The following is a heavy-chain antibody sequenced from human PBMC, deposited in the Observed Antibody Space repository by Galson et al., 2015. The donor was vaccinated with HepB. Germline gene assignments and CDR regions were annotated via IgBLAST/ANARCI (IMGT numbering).Heavy chain of an antibody. CDR2: INPNSGGT. V-gene: IGHV1-2*02. CDR1: GYTFTDYY. CDR3: ARRYFYGSDRDSDFSPYNWFDS. D-gene: IGHD3-10*01. J-gene: IGHJ5*01. Sequence: SVKVSCKASGYTFTDYYMHWVRQAPGQGLEWMGWINPNSGGTNYAQKFQGRVTMTRDTSISTAYMELSRLRSDDTAVYYCARRYFYGSDRDSDFSPYNWFDSWGQGTLVTVSS.